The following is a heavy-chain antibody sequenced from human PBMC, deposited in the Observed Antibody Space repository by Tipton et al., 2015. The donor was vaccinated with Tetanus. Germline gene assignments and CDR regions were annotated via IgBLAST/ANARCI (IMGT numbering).Heavy chain of an antibody. D-gene: IGHD2-2*02. CDR3: ARHSAMPAAIVYYAMDV. J-gene: IGHJ6*02. Sequence: GLVKPSETLSLTCTVSGASIRGSSDYWGWIRQPPGKGLEWIGSIFYSGSTYSDPSLKSRVTISLATSENQFSLTLSSVTAADTAVYYCARHSAMPAAIVYYAMDVWGQGTTVTVSS. CDR2: IFYSGST. V-gene: IGHV4-39*01. CDR1: GASIRGSSDY.